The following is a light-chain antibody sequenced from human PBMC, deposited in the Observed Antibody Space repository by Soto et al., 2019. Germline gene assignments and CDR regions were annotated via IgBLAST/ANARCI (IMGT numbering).Light chain of an antibody. J-gene: IGKJ5*01. Sequence: DIQMTQSQSSVSASVGDRVTITCRASQGIRTWLAWYQQKPGKAPKLLIYGASSLQTGVPSRFSGSGSGTDFTLTISSLQPEDFATYYCQQANSFPITFGQGTRLEIK. CDR1: QGIRTW. CDR3: QQANSFPIT. CDR2: GAS. V-gene: IGKV1D-12*01.